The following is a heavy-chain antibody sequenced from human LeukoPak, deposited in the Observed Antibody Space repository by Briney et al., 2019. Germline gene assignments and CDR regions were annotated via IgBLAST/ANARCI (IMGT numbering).Heavy chain of an antibody. CDR1: GYTFTSYG. J-gene: IGHJ4*02. Sequence: ASVKVSCKASGYTFTSYGISWVRQAPGQGLEWMGWTSAYNGNTNYAQKFQGRVTMTTDTSTSTAYMELRSLRSDDTAVYYCARDSYYHDSSGYPDYWGPGTLVTVSS. CDR2: TSAYNGNT. D-gene: IGHD3-22*01. CDR3: ARDSYYHDSSGYPDY. V-gene: IGHV1-18*01.